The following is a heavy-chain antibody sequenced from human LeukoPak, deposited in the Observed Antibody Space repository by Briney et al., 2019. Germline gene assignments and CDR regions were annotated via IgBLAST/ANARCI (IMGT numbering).Heavy chain of an antibody. CDR3: ARDLDYGSGTFDY. J-gene: IGHJ4*02. CDR2: ISSSGSTI. Sequence: GGSLRLSCAASGLTFSDYYMSWIRQAPGKGLEWVSYISSSGSTIYYADSVKGRFTISRDNAKNSLYLQMNSLRAEDTAVYYCARDLDYGSGTFDYWGQGTLVTVSS. D-gene: IGHD3-10*01. CDR1: GLTFSDYY. V-gene: IGHV3-11*04.